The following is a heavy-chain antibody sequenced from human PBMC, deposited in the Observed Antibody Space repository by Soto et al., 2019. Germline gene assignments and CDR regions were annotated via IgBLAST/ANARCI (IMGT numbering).Heavy chain of an antibody. CDR2: IDYSGST. CDR3: ASMPTSGYWYFDY. J-gene: IGHJ4*02. D-gene: IGHD3-9*01. CDR1: GGSISSHY. Sequence: SETLSLTCTVSGGSISSHYWSWIRQSPGKGMEWIGDIDYSGSTNYNPSLKSRVTISVDTSKKQFSLKLRSVTGADTAVYYCASMPTSGYWYFDYWGQGTLVTVSS. V-gene: IGHV4-59*11.